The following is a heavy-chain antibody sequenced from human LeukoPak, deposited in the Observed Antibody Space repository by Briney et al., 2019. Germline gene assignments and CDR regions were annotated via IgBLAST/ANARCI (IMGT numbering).Heavy chain of an antibody. D-gene: IGHD6-19*01. CDR1: GGSIRSYY. CDR2: IYTSGST. Sequence: SETLSLTCTVSGGSIRSYYWSWMRQPAGKGLEWIGRIYTSGSTNYNPSLKSRVSMSVDTSKNQVSLKLSSVTAADTAAYYCARDQSAAGYWYFDLWGRGTLVSVSS. CDR3: ARDQSAAGYWYFDL. V-gene: IGHV4-4*07. J-gene: IGHJ2*01.